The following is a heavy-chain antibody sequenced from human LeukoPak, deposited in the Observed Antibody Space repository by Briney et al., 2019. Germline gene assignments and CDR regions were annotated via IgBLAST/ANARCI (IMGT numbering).Heavy chain of an antibody. CDR1: GGSISSYY. V-gene: IGHV4-59*01. J-gene: IGHJ4*02. D-gene: IGHD6-13*01. CDR3: ARVHSSSWYRLFDY. Sequence: SETLSLTCTVSGGSISSYYWSWIRQPPGKGLEWIGYIYYSGSTNYNPSLKSRVTISVDTSKNQFSLKLSSVTAADTAVYYCARVHSSSWYRLFDYWGQGTLVTASS. CDR2: IYYSGST.